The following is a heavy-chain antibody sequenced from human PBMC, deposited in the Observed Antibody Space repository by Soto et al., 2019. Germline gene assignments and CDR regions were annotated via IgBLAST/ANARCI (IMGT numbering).Heavy chain of an antibody. CDR3: ARGVYYFDY. V-gene: IGHV3-21*01. CDR2: ISSGSSYI. CDR1: GFTFSTYT. J-gene: IGHJ4*02. Sequence: EVQLGESGGGLVKPGGSLRLSCAASGFTFSTYTLNWVRQAPGKGLEWVSSISSGSSYIYYAGSVKGRFTISRDNAKNSLYLQMNSLRAEDTAVYYCARGVYYFDYWGQGTLVTVSS.